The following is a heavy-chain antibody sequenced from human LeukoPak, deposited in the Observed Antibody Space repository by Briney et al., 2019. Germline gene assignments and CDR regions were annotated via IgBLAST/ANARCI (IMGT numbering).Heavy chain of an antibody. CDR1: GGSIGTYY. V-gene: IGHV4-59*08. CDR3: ARHIGGGIEDMDV. Sequence: PSETLSLTCIVSGGSIGTYYWSWIRQSPGKGLEWIGYISVTGSTRYNPYLQSRVTISVDTSRNQFFLKMSSVTAADTAVYYCARHIGGGIEDMDVWGTGTKVTVSS. CDR2: ISVTGST. J-gene: IGHJ6*03. D-gene: IGHD3-16*02.